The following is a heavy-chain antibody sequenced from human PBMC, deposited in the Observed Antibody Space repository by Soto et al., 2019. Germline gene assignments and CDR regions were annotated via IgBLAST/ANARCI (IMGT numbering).Heavy chain of an antibody. CDR1: GFTFSSYA. J-gene: IGHJ3*02. V-gene: IGHV3-23*01. CDR3: AKDITPYCSGGSCYAFDI. CDR2: ISGSGGST. Sequence: GGSLRLSCAASGFTFSSYAMSWVRQAPGKGLEWVSAISGSGGSTYYADSVKGRFTISRDNSKNTLYLQMNSLRAEDTAVYYCAKDITPYCSGGSCYAFDIWGKGTMVTVSS. D-gene: IGHD2-15*01.